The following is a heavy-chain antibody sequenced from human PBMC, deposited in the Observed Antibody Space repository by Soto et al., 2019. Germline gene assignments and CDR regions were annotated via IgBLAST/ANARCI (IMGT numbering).Heavy chain of an antibody. D-gene: IGHD2-21*02. CDR3: ARWGAVLTNLPTAFDF. CDR1: GGSISNYY. Sequence: PSETLSLTCTVSGGSISNYYWSWIRQPPGKGLEWIGYIYYSGSTKYNPSLKSRVTISGDTSKNQFSLKLSSVTAADTAVYYCARWGAVLTNLPTAFDFWGQGTMVTVSS. V-gene: IGHV4-59*01. J-gene: IGHJ3*01. CDR2: IYYSGST.